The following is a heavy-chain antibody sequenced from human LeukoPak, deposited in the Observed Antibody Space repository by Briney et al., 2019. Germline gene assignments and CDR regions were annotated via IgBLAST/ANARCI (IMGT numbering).Heavy chain of an antibody. Sequence: GGSLRLSCAASGFTFNTYAMSWVRQAPGKGLEWVSAISDSGGSAYYADSVKGRFTISRDNSKNSLYLQMNSLRAEDTAVYYCASIIRYYYDSSGFPSGWGQGTLVTVSS. CDR1: GFTFNTYA. CDR3: ASIIRYYYDSSGFPSG. CDR2: ISDSGGSA. J-gene: IGHJ4*02. D-gene: IGHD3-22*01. V-gene: IGHV3-23*01.